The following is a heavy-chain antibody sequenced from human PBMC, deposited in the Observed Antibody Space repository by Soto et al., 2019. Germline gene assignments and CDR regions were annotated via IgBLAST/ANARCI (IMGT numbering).Heavy chain of an antibody. CDR2: ISSSSSYI. D-gene: IGHD5-12*01. V-gene: IGHV3-21*01. CDR1: GFTFSSYS. J-gene: IGHJ4*02. Sequence: KAVGSLRLSCAASGFTFSSYSMNWVRQAPGKGLEWVSSISSSSSYIYYADSVKGRFTISRDNAKNSLYLQMNSLRAEDTAVYYCARGSSGYDLYFDYWGQGTLVTVSS. CDR3: ARGSSGYDLYFDY.